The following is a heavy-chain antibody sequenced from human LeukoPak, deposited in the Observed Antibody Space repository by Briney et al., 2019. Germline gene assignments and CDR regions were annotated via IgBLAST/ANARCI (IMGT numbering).Heavy chain of an antibody. CDR2: ITGSGGGT. CDR1: GFTFSTYA. V-gene: IGHV3-23*01. D-gene: IGHD6-6*01. Sequence: GGSLRLSCAASGFTFSTYAMSWVRQAPGKGLEWVSGITGSGGGTYYADSVKGRFTISRDNSKNTLYLQMNSLRAEDTAVYYCAKAGGARRRYYYYGMDVWGQGTTVTVSS. CDR3: AKAGGARRRYYYYGMDV. J-gene: IGHJ6*02.